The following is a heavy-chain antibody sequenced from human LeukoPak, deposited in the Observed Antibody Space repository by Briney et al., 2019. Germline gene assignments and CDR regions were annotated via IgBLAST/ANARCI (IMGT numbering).Heavy chain of an antibody. D-gene: IGHD3-22*01. J-gene: IGHJ3*02. CDR1: GFTFSSYG. CDR2: IRYDGSNK. CDR3: ARGGYYYDDAFDI. V-gene: IGHV3-33*01. Sequence: GGSLRLSCAASGFTFSSYGMHWVRQAPGKGLEWVAVIRYDGSNKYYADSVKGRFTISRDNSKNTLYLQMNSLRAEDTAVYYCARGGYYYDDAFDIWGQGTMVTVSS.